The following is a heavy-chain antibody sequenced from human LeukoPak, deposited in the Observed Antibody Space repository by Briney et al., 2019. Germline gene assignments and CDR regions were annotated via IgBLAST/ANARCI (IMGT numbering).Heavy chain of an antibody. V-gene: IGHV4-31*03. J-gene: IGHJ6*04. Sequence: PSQTLSLTCTVSGGSISSGGNYWSWIRQHPGKGLEWIGYIYYSGSTYYNPSLKSRVTISVDTSKNQFSLKLSSVTAADTAVYYCARGYFRDGMDVWGKGTTVTVSS. CDR3: ARGYFRDGMDV. CDR2: IYYSGST. D-gene: IGHD2-21*01. CDR1: GGSISSGGNY.